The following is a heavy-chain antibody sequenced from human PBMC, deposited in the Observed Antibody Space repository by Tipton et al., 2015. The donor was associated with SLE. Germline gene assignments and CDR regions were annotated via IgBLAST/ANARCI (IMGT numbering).Heavy chain of an antibody. Sequence: LRLSCTVSGGSISSYYWSWIRQPPGKGLEWIGYIYYSGSTNYNPSLKSRVTISVDTSKNQFSLKLSSVTAADTAVYYCAREWDGGSYTFDAFDIWGQGTMVTVSS. J-gene: IGHJ3*02. V-gene: IGHV4-59*01. CDR3: AREWDGGSYTFDAFDI. CDR1: GGSISSYY. D-gene: IGHD1-26*01. CDR2: IYYSGST.